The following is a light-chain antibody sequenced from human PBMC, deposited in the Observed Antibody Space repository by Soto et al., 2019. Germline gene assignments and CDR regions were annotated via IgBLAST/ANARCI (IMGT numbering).Light chain of an antibody. Sequence: DLQMTQSPSSLSASVGDRVTITCRASQTISTHLNWYQQKPGKAPKLLIYAASTLQSGVPSRFSGSGSGTDFTLTINSLQPEDFATYYCQQSLTIPYTFGQGTMLEIK. J-gene: IGKJ2*01. CDR1: QTISTH. CDR3: QQSLTIPYT. CDR2: AAS. V-gene: IGKV1-39*01.